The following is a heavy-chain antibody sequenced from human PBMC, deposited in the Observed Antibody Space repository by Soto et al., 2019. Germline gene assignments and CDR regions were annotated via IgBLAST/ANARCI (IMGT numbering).Heavy chain of an antibody. J-gene: IGHJ5*02. Sequence: SVKVSCKASGGTFDSYVISWLRQAPGQGLEWMGGIMPIFGTPNYAQKFRGRVTISADESTSTAYLELSSLTSDDTAVYYCARVHSSGIFYFVDPWGQGTLVTVS. D-gene: IGHD3-10*01. CDR1: GGTFDSYV. CDR2: IMPIFGTP. V-gene: IGHV1-69*13. CDR3: ARVHSSGIFYFVDP.